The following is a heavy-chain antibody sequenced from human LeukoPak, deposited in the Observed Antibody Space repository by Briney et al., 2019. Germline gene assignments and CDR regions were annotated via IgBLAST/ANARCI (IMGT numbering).Heavy chain of an antibody. J-gene: IGHJ6*03. CDR1: GFTFNSYW. CDR2: IKQDSSVK. CDR3: ARDGRYSSSWSTSYYYYYYMDV. V-gene: IGHV3-7*01. Sequence: PGGSLRLSCAASGFTFNSYWMSWVPQGPGKGGEWVSNIKQDSSVKHHVDPVKGRFTNSRDNAKNTLYLQMNSLRAEDTAVYYCARDGRYSSSWSTSYYYYYYMDVWGKGTTVTVSS. D-gene: IGHD6-13*01.